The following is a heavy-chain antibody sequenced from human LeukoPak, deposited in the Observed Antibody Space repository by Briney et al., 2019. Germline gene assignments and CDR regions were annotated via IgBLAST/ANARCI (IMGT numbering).Heavy chain of an antibody. D-gene: IGHD3-3*01. CDR2: IYTSGST. CDR1: GGSISSYY. CDR3: ATGLYDFWSGYSMDV. J-gene: IGHJ6*03. Sequence: SETLSLTCTVSGGSISSYYWSWIRQPAGKGLEWIGRIYTSGSTNYNPSLKSRVTISVDKSKNQFSLKLSSVTAADTAVYYCATGLYDFWSGYSMDVWGKGTTVTVS. V-gene: IGHV4-4*07.